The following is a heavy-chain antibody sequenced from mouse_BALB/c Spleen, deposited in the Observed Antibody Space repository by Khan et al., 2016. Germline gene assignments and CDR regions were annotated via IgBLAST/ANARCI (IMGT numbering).Heavy chain of an antibody. CDR2: IDPPNDNT. CDR3: ARMYYGDY. J-gene: IGHJ2*01. Sequence: VQLKQSGAELVKPGASVKLSCTASGFSIQDTYIHWVRQRPEQGLDWIGRIDPPNDNTKYDPKFQGKATTTADTSSNTAYLQLSSLTYEDTAVYYCARMYYGDYWGQGTTLTVSS. D-gene: IGHD1-1*01. V-gene: IGHV14-3*02. CDR1: GFSIQDTY.